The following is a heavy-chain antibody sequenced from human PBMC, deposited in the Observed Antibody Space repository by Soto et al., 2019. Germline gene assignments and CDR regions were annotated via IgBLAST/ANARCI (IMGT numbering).Heavy chain of an antibody. V-gene: IGHV4-39*01. CDR3: ARHAVHSSGFTEY. CDR1: GGSISSSSYY. CDR2: IYYSGST. D-gene: IGHD6-19*01. Sequence: QLQLQESGPGLVKPSETLSLTCTVSGGSISSSSYYWGWIRQPPGKGLEWIGSIYYSGSTYYNPSLKSRVTISVDTSKNQFSLKLSSVTAADTAVYYCARHAVHSSGFTEYWCQGTLVTVSS. J-gene: IGHJ4*02.